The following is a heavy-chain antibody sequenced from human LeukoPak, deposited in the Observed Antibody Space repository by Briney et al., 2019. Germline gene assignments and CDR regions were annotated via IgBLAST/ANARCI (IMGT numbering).Heavy chain of an antibody. CDR1: GGSISSYY. CDR2: IYTSGST. J-gene: IGHJ5*02. V-gene: IGHV4-4*07. Sequence: SETLSLTRTVSGGSISSYYWSWIRQPAGKGLEWIGRIYTSGSTNYNPSLKSRVTMSVDTSRNQFSLKLSSVTAADTAVYYCARDLGVWDDSSGNSNYNCFDPWGQGTLVTVSS. CDR3: ARDLGVWDDSSGNSNYNCFDP. D-gene: IGHD3-22*01.